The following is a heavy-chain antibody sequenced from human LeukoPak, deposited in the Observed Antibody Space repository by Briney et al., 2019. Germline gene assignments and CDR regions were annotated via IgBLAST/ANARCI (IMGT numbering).Heavy chain of an antibody. V-gene: IGHV4-31*03. CDR3: ATDIGEVGAGPGGY. Sequence: SQTLSLTCTVSGGSISSGDYYWSWIRQPPGKGLEWIGYIYYSGSTYYNPSLKSRVTISVDTSKNQFSLKLSSVTAADTAVYYCATDIGEVGAGPGGYWGQGTLVTVSS. CDR1: GGSISSGDYY. J-gene: IGHJ4*02. CDR2: IYYSGST. D-gene: IGHD1-26*01.